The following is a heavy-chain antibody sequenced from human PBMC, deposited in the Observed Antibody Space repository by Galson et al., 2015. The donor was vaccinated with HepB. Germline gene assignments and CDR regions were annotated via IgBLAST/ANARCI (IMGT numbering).Heavy chain of an antibody. Sequence: SVRLSCEASGFTFSSYTISWVRQAPGKGLEWVGRIIPILSIVNYAQKLQGRVTITADKSTSTVYMRLSSLRSEDTAGYYCAIVPINGAGYRSSPSRYTTSGYLDYWDQGTLVTVSA. CDR3: AIVPINGAGYRSSPSRYTTSGYLDY. D-gene: IGHD2-2*02. CDR1: GFTFSSYT. V-gene: IGHV1-69*02. J-gene: IGHJ4*02. CDR2: IIPILSIV.